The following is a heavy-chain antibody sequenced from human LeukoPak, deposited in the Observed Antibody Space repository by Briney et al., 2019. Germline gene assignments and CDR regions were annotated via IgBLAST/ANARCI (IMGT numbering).Heavy chain of an antibody. V-gene: IGHV3-30*02. CDR3: AKGDDYYGSGANWFDP. J-gene: IGHJ5*02. CDR1: GFTFSSYS. D-gene: IGHD3-10*01. Sequence: GGSLRLSCAASGFTFSSYSMNWVRQAPGKGLEWVAFIRYDGSNKYYADSVKGRFTISRDNSKNALYLQMNRLRAKDTAAYYCAKGDDYYGSGANWFDPWGQGTLVTVSS. CDR2: IRYDGSNK.